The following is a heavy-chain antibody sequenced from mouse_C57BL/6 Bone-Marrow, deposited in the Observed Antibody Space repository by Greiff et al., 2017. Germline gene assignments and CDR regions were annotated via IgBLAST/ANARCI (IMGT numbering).Heavy chain of an antibody. CDR2: IHPTSGST. CDR3: EIHDSGAFDV. Sequence: QVQLQQPGAELVKPGASVKLSCKASGYTFTSYWMHWVKQRPGQGLEWIGMIHPTSGSTNYNEKFKSKATLTVDKSSSTAYMQLSSLTSEDSAVYYCEIHDSGAFDVWGTGTTVTVSS. J-gene: IGHJ1*03. V-gene: IGHV1-64*01. D-gene: IGHD3-2*01. CDR1: GYTFTSYW.